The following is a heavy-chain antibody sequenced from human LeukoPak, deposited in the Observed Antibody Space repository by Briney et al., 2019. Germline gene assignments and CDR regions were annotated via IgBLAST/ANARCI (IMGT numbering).Heavy chain of an antibody. V-gene: IGHV3-74*03. Sequence: GGSLRLSCAASGFTFSSSSMAWVRQAPGKGLVWVSRISIDGSSIAYADSVKGRFIASRDNAKNTLYLQMNSLRAEDTAVYYCTRDYNGLSLWGQGTLVTVSS. J-gene: IGHJ4*02. CDR3: TRDYNGLSL. D-gene: IGHD3/OR15-3a*01. CDR2: ISIDGSSI. CDR1: GFTFSSSS.